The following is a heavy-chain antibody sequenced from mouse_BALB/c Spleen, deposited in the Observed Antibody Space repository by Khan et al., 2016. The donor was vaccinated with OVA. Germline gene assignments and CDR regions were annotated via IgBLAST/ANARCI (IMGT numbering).Heavy chain of an antibody. CDR1: GFSLTNYD. CDR2: MWNDGST. V-gene: IGHV2-6-1*01. Sequence: QVQLKQSGPGLVAPSQSLSLTCTISGFSLTNYDVHWVRQPPGQGLEWLVLMWNDGSTTYNSALKSRLTISKDNSKSQVFLKMNSLQTDDTAMYFCARQPYYHYNIMDYWGQGTSVTVSS. D-gene: IGHD2-4*01. CDR3: ARQPYYHYNIMDY. J-gene: IGHJ4*01.